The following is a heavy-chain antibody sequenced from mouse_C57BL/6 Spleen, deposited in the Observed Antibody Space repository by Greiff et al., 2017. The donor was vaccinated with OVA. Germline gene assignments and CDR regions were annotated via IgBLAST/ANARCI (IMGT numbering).Heavy chain of an antibody. CDR3: ARTDGYYVNWYFDV. J-gene: IGHJ1*03. CDR1: GYTFTSYW. D-gene: IGHD2-3*01. Sequence: QVQLQQPGAELVKPGASVKLSCKASGYTFTSYWMHWVKQRPGRGLEWIGRIDPNSGGTKYNEKFKGKATLTVDKPSSTAYMQLSSQTSEDTSVYYGARTDGYYVNWYFDVWGTGTTVTVSS. V-gene: IGHV1-72*01. CDR2: IDPNSGGT.